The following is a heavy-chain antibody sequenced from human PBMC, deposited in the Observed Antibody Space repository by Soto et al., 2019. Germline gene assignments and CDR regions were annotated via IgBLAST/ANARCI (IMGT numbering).Heavy chain of an antibody. Sequence: EVQLLDSGGGLVQPGGSLRLSCAASGFTFSTYAMSWVRQAPGKGLEWVSTITGSGSSTYYSDSVKGRFTISRDNSKNTLSLQMNSLRAEDTAVYYCAKDLDGDYGGVDYWGQGTLVTVSS. V-gene: IGHV3-23*01. D-gene: IGHD4-17*01. CDR3: AKDLDGDYGGVDY. J-gene: IGHJ4*02. CDR1: GFTFSTYA. CDR2: ITGSGSST.